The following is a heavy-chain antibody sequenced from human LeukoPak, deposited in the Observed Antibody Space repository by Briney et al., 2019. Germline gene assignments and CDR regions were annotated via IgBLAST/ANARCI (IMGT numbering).Heavy chain of an antibody. V-gene: IGHV1/OR15-2*01. D-gene: IGHD1-26*01. CDR2: ISAYNGNT. J-gene: IGHJ4*02. CDR3: ARDSSGLDY. CDR1: GYTFTSYY. Sequence: ASVKVSCKASGYTFTSYYMHWVRQAPGQGLEWMGWISAYNGNTNYAQKLQGRVTLTTDTSTSTAYMELSRLRSDDTAVYYCARDSSGLDYWGQGTLVTVSS.